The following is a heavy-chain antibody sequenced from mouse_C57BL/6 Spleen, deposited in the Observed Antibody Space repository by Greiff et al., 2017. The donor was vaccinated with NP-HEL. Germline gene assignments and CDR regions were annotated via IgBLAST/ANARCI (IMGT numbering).Heavy chain of an antibody. J-gene: IGHJ4*01. V-gene: IGHV2-2*01. CDR1: GFSLTSYG. CDR3: ARNWADGFYAMDY. CDR2: IWSGGST. Sequence: VQGVESGPGLVQPSQSLSITCTVSGFSLTSYGVHWVRQSPGKGLEWLGVIWSGGSTDYNAAFISRLSISKDNSKSQVFFKMNSLQADDTAIYDCARNWADGFYAMDYGGQGTSVTVSS.